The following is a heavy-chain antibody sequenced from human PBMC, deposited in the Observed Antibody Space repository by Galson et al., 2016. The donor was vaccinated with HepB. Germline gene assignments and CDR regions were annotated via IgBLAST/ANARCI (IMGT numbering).Heavy chain of an antibody. D-gene: IGHD6-13*01. V-gene: IGHV3-11*05. J-gene: IGHJ3*02. CDR1: GFTFSDYY. Sequence: SLRLSCAASGFTFSDYYMSWIRQAPGKGLEWVSYISSSRSYTKYADSVKGRFTISRDNAKNSLYLQMNSLRAEDTAVYYCARDGSSRSSPTGFDIWGQGTMVTVSS. CDR2: ISSSRSYT. CDR3: ARDGSSRSSPTGFDI.